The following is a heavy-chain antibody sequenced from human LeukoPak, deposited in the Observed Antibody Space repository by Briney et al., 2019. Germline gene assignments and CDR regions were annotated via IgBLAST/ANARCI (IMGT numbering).Heavy chain of an antibody. J-gene: IGHJ4*02. D-gene: IGHD3-22*01. CDR2: ISYDGSNK. V-gene: IGHV3-30*18. Sequence: GGSLRLSCAVSGFTFSSYGMHWVRQAPGKGLEWVAVISYDGSNKYYADSVKGRFTISRDNSKNTLYLQMNSLRAEDTAVYYCAKGSYDSSGYYYGAFDYWGQGTLVTVSS. CDR1: GFTFSSYG. CDR3: AKGSYDSSGYYYGAFDY.